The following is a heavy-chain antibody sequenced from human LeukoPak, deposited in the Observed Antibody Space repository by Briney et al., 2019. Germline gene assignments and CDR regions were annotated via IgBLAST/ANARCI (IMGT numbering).Heavy chain of an antibody. J-gene: IGHJ4*02. CDR1: GFTFSSYA. CDR3: AKSWRGALTKLRYFDWLLYLDY. V-gene: IGHV3-23*01. D-gene: IGHD3-9*01. CDR2: ISGSGGST. Sequence: QPGGSLRLSCAASGFTFSSYAMSWVRQAPGKGLEWVSSISGSGGSTYYADSVKGRFTISRDNSKNTLYLQMNSLRAEDTAVYYCAKSWRGALTKLRYFDWLLYLDYWGQGTLVTVSS.